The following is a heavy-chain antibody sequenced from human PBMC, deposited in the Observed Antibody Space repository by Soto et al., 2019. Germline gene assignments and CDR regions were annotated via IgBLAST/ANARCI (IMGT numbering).Heavy chain of an antibody. J-gene: IGHJ5*02. V-gene: IGHV4-4*07. CDR3: VRDGSKTLRDWFDP. D-gene: IGHD3-10*01. Sequence: SETLSLTCSVSGGSISKFYWSWIRKTAGKGLEWMGRVYATGTADYNPSLRSRVAMSVDISRKTFSLRLTSVTAADTGMYYCVRDGSKTLRDWFDPWGQGKLVTVSS. CDR1: GGSISKFY. CDR2: VYATGTA.